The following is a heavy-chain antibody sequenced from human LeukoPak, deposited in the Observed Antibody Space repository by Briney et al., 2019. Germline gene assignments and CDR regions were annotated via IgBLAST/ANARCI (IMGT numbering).Heavy chain of an antibody. CDR1: GFTFSSYW. J-gene: IGHJ4*02. CDR3: ASDREYYYGSGSFDY. Sequence: SGGSLRLSCAASGFTFSSYWMSWVRQAPGKGLEWVANIKQDGSEKSYVDSVKGRFTLSRDNAKSSLYLQMNSLRAEDTAVYYCASDREYYYGSGSFDYWGQGTLVTVSS. V-gene: IGHV3-7*04. CDR2: IKQDGSEK. D-gene: IGHD3-10*01.